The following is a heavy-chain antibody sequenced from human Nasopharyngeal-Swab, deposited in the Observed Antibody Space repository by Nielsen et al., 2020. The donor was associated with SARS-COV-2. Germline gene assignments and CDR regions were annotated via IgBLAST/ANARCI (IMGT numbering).Heavy chain of an antibody. CDR2: IYHSGST. CDR3: AREQKRGYSHGPGDY. Sequence: SETLSLTCAVSGGSISSSNWWRWVRQPPGKGLEWFGEIYHSGSTNYNPSLQSRVTISVDKSKNQFSLKLSSVTAADTAVYYCAREQKRGYSHGPGDYWGQGTLVTVSS. V-gene: IGHV4-4*02. D-gene: IGHD5-18*01. J-gene: IGHJ4*02. CDR1: GGSISSSNW.